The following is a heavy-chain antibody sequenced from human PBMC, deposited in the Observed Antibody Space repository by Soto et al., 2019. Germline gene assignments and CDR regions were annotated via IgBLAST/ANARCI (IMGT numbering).Heavy chain of an antibody. CDR2: IWDDGTNK. Sequence: QVQLVESGGGVVQPGRSLRLSCAASGFSFSTYGMHWVRQAPGKGLEWVAVIWDDGTNKYYADSVKGRFTISRDNSKNTLYLQMNSLRAEDTAVYYCVRDLREDGCSSSSCFYFYYWGQGTLVTVSS. D-gene: IGHD2-2*01. CDR3: VRDLREDGCSSSSCFYFYY. V-gene: IGHV3-33*01. J-gene: IGHJ4*02. CDR1: GFSFSTYG.